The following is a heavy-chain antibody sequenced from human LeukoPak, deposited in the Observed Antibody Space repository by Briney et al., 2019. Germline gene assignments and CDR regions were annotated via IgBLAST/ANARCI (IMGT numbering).Heavy chain of an antibody. CDR2: ISSSSSTI. J-gene: IGHJ6*02. D-gene: IGHD1-26*01. CDR1: GFTFSGYS. Sequence: PGGSLRLSCAASGFTFSGYSMNCVRQAPGKGLEWVSYISSSSSTIYYADSVRGRFTISRDNAKNSLYLQMNSLRAEDTAFYYCAKDSGSPRVYGMDVWGQGTTVTVSS. CDR3: AKDSGSPRVYGMDV. V-gene: IGHV3-48*01.